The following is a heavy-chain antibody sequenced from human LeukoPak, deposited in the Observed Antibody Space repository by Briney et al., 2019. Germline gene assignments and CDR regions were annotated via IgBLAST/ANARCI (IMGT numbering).Heavy chain of an antibody. J-gene: IGHJ6*02. CDR1: GFTFSSYW. CDR3: GRARIFVVHQYYYYGMDV. Sequence: GVSLRLSCAASGFTFSSYWMHWVRQAPGKGLVWVSRINSDGSSTSYADSVKGRFTISRDNAKNTLYLQMNSLRAEDTAVYYCGRARIFVVHQYYYYGMDVWGQGTTVTVSS. CDR2: INSDGSST. V-gene: IGHV3-74*01. D-gene: IGHD1-1*01.